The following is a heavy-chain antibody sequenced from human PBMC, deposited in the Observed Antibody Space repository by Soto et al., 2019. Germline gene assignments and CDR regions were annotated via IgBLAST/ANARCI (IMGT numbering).Heavy chain of an antibody. D-gene: IGHD2-15*01. CDR3: ARDSSGGACYPHSFHY. Sequence: LSHTCRDSAGSISTYHWRWIRQPSGKGLEWIGRIYYTGSTDYNPSLKSRVTMSVDTSKNQFSLKVSSVTAADTAVYYCARDSSGGACYPHSFHYCGQGT. CDR2: IYYTGST. CDR1: AGSISTYH. J-gene: IGHJ4*02. V-gene: IGHV4-4*07.